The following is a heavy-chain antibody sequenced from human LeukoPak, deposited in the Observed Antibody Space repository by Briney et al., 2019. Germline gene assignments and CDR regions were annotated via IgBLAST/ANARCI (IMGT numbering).Heavy chain of an antibody. CDR1: GGSFSGYY. D-gene: IGHD1-26*01. CDR3: ARPRIVGAPGYFQH. J-gene: IGHJ1*01. CDR2: INHSGST. Sequence: KPSETLSLTCAVYGGSFSGYYWSWIRQPPGKGLEWIGEINHSGSTNYNPSLKSRVTISVDTSKNQFSLKLSSVTAADTAVYYCARPRIVGAPGYFQHWGQGTLVTVSS. V-gene: IGHV4-34*01.